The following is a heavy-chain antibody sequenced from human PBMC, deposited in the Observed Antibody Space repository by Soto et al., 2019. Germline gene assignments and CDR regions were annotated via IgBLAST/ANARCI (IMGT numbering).Heavy chain of an antibody. V-gene: IGHV3-53*01. CDR1: GFTVSSNY. CDR3: ARAYCSGGSCYPDAFDI. J-gene: IGHJ3*02. D-gene: IGHD2-15*01. CDR2: IYSGGST. Sequence: GSLRLSCAASGFTVSSNYMSWVRQAPGKGLEWVSVIYSGGSTYYADSVKGRFTISRDNSRNTLYLQMNSLRAEDTAVYYCARAYCSGGSCYPDAFDIWGQGTMVTVSS.